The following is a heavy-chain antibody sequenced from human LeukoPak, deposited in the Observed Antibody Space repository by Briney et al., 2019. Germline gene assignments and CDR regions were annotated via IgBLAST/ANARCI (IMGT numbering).Heavy chain of an antibody. CDR2: INHSGST. V-gene: IGHV4-34*01. J-gene: IGHJ4*02. CDR1: GGSFGGYY. Sequence: SETLSLTCAVYGGSFGGYYWGWIRQPPGKGLEWIGEINHSGSTNYNPSLKSRVTISVDTSKNQFSLKLSSVTAADTAVYYCARMKAAAAPFDYWGQGTLVTVSS. D-gene: IGHD6-13*01. CDR3: ARMKAAAAPFDY.